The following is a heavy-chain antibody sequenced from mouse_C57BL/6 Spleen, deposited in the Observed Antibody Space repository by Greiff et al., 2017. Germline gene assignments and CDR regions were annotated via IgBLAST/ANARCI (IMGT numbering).Heavy chain of an antibody. CDR2: ISRGGSYT. J-gene: IGHJ2*01. D-gene: IGHD1-1*01. CDR1: GFTFSSYC. Sequence: EVKLMESGADLVKPGASLKLSCAASGFTFSSYCMSWVRQTPDQRLEWVATISRGGSYTYYPANFKGRFTIARDNAKNTLYLQISSLTSEATAMYYCARHGESRYHFDYWGQGTTLTVSS. CDR3: ARHGESRYHFDY. V-gene: IGHV5-6*01.